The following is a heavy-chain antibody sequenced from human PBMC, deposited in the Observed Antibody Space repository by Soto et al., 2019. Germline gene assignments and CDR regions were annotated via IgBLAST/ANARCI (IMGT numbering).Heavy chain of an antibody. J-gene: IGHJ6*03. CDR2: IGAYNGDT. D-gene: IGHD6-6*01. V-gene: IGHV1-18*01. Sequence: QVQLLQSGAEVRKPGASVKVSCKASGYTFTNYGITWVRQAPGQGREWMGGIGAYNGDTHYTQRLQGRVTMTTDTSTSTAYMELRGLRSDDTAIYYCARVRQLVGYCYYYMDVWGKGTTVTVSS. CDR1: GYTFTNYG. CDR3: ARVRQLVGYCYYYMDV.